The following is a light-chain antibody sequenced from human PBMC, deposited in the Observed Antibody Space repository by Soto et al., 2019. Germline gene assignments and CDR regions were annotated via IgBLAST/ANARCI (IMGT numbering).Light chain of an antibody. CDR2: AAS. J-gene: IGKJ5*01. CDR1: QGISSY. V-gene: IGKV1-9*01. CDR3: QQVKTDPPTT. Sequence: DIQLTQSPSFLSASFVDRVTITCXSSQGISSYVAWYQQKPGKAPKLLIHAASTLQSGVPSRFSGSGSGTEFTLTISSLQPEDFATYYCQQVKTDPPTTFGQGTRLEIK.